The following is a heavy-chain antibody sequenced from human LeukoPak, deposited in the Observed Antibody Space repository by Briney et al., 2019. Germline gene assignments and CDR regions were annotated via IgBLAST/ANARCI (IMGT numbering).Heavy chain of an antibody. CDR2: ISFDGSNK. CDR1: GFTFSSYG. J-gene: IGHJ4*02. D-gene: IGHD3-16*02. Sequence: PGGSLRLSCAASGFTFSSYGMHWVRQAPGKGLEWVAVISFDGSNKYYADSVKGRFTISRDNSKNTLYLQMDRQRVEDTAVYYCTRDHNRRLGELSLLDYWGQGTLVTVSS. CDR3: TRDHNRRLGELSLLDY. V-gene: IGHV3-30*03.